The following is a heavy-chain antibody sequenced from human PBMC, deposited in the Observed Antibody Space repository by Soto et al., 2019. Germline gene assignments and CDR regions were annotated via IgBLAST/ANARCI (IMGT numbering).Heavy chain of an antibody. Sequence: GGSLRLSCAASGFTFSNAWMNWVRQAPGKGLEWVGRIKSKTDGGTTDYDAPVKGRFTISRHDSKNTLYLQMNSLKTEDTAVFYFFAFEPVVWGDYYYYGMDVWGQGTTVTVSS. CDR3: FAFEPVVWGDYYYYGMDV. CDR2: IKSKTDGGTT. D-gene: IGHD3-16*01. V-gene: IGHV3-15*07. CDR1: GFTFSNAW. J-gene: IGHJ6*02.